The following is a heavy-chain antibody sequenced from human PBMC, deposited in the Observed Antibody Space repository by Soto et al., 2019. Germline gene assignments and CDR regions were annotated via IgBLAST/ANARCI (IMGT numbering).Heavy chain of an antibody. V-gene: IGHV1-8*01. J-gene: IGHJ6*02. Sequence: GASVKVSCKVSGYTFTSYDINWVRQATGQGLEWMGWMNPNSGNTGYAQKFQGRVTMTRNTSISTAYMELSSLRSEDTAVYYCARIPTRGTGTTRNYYYYGMDVWGQGTTVTVSS. CDR3: ARIPTRGTGTTRNYYYYGMDV. CDR1: GYTFTSYD. D-gene: IGHD1-1*01. CDR2: MNPNSGNT.